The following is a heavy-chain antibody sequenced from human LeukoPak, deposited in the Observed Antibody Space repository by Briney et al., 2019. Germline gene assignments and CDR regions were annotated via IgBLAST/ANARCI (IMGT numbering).Heavy chain of an antibody. Sequence: QTGVSLRLSCAASGFTFNNYAMRWVRQAPGKGLEWVSVISGGGESTHNADSGKGRFTVSRDNSANTLYLQMSRLRAEDTAVYYCAKGQYYHDSSGYFAYWGQGTLVTVSS. J-gene: IGHJ4*02. V-gene: IGHV3-23*01. D-gene: IGHD3-22*01. CDR1: GFTFNNYA. CDR2: ISGGGEST. CDR3: AKGQYYHDSSGYFAY.